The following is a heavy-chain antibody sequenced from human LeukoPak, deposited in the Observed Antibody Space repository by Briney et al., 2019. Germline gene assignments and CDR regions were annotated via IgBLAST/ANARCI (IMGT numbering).Heavy chain of an antibody. CDR1: GYTFTGYY. Sequence: ASVKVSCKASGYTFTGYYMHWVRQAPGQGLEWMGWINPNGGGTSYAQKFQGRVTMTRDTSISTAYMELSRPRSDDTAVYYCARGGRYSLYYFDYWGQGTLVTVSS. CDR3: ARGGRYSLYYFDY. J-gene: IGHJ4*02. CDR2: INPNGGGT. V-gene: IGHV1-2*02. D-gene: IGHD3-16*01.